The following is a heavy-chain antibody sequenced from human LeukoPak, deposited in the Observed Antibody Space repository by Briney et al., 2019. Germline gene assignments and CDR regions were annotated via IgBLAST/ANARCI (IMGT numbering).Heavy chain of an antibody. Sequence: AGGSLRLSCAASGFTFSTYAIPWVRQAPGQGLDWVSTIYSAGDTYYADSVKGRFTISRDNSKSTVFLQMRSLRAEDTAVYYCAKDQFGGYGSIDYWGQGILVTVFS. J-gene: IGHJ4*02. CDR1: GFTFSTYA. CDR3: AKDQFGGYGSIDY. CDR2: IYSAGDT. V-gene: IGHV3-23*01. D-gene: IGHD5-12*01.